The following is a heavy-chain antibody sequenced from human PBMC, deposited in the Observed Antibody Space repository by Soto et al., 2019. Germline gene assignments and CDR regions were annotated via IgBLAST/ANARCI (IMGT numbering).Heavy chain of an antibody. Sequence: QLVESGGGLIQPGGSLRLNCVVSGFSVTSNNMGWVRQAPGKGLEWVSATYSGGGTYYADSVEGRFTVSTDTSRNTLFLQINSLRAEDTALYYCARVHPDPAQRGHDLRPTFFDRWGQGALVTVSS. V-gene: IGHV3-53*01. J-gene: IGHJ4*02. D-gene: IGHD5-12*01. CDR3: ARVHPDPAQRGHDLRPTFFDR. CDR2: TYSGGGT. CDR1: GFSVTSNN.